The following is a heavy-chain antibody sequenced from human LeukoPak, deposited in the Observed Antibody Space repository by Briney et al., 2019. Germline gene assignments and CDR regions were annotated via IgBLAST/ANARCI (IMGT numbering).Heavy chain of an antibody. CDR1: GYTFTGYH. CDR2: INPNSGGT. CDR3: ARVGWELEDYYYYYYMDV. J-gene: IGHJ6*03. Sequence: ASVKVSCKASGYTFTGYHMHWVRQAPGQGLEWMGWINPNSGGTNYARKFQGRVTMTRDTSISTAYMELSRLRSDDTAVYYCARVGWELEDYYYYYYMDVWGKGTTVTISS. D-gene: IGHD1-26*01. V-gene: IGHV1-2*02.